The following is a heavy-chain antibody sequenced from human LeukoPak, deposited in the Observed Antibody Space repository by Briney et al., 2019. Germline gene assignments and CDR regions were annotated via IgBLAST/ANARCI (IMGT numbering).Heavy chain of an antibody. J-gene: IGHJ4*02. CDR3: ARGGGMRSWYDFDY. CDR1: GFIFSNYG. D-gene: IGHD6-13*01. CDR2: IKEAGSEK. Sequence: GGSLRLSCAASGFIFSNYGMHWVRQAPGKGLEFMANIKEAGSEKYYVDSVKGRFTISRDNDKNLVHLQMNSLRAEDTAVYYCARGGGMRSWYDFDYWGQGTLVTVSS. V-gene: IGHV3-7*04.